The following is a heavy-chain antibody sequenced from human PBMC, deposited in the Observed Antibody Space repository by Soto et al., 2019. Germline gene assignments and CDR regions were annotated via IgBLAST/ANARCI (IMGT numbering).Heavy chain of an antibody. V-gene: IGHV1-3*01. D-gene: IGHD3-10*01. CDR3: ARDGVGYYGSGTWTY. CDR2: INAGNGNT. Sequence: GASVKVSCKASGYTFTSYAMHWVRQAPGQRLEWMGWINAGNGNTKYSQKSQGRVTITRDTSASTAYMELSSLRSEDTAVYYCARDGVGYYGSGTWTYWGQGTLVTVSS. J-gene: IGHJ4*02. CDR1: GYTFTSYA.